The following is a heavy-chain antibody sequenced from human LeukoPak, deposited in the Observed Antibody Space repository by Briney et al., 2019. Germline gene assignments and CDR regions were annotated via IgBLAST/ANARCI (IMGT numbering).Heavy chain of an antibody. CDR3: AKVGAAAGTLRIEYFQH. V-gene: IGHV3-23*01. J-gene: IGHJ1*01. D-gene: IGHD6-13*01. CDR2: TSGSGRST. Sequence: GGPLRHSCAASGLPYSSYVMIWVRQATEKGLASVSYTSGSGRSTYYADSVKGRFTISRDNSKNTLYLHMNSLRAEDTAVYYCAKVGAAAGTLRIEYFQHWGQGTLVTVSS. CDR1: GLPYSSYV.